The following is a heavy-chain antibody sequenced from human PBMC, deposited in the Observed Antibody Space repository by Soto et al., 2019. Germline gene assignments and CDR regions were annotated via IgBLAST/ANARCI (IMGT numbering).Heavy chain of an antibody. CDR2: ISYDGSNK. CDR3: ARGYYDFWSGHYPPNYYYGMDV. V-gene: IGHV3-30-3*01. J-gene: IGHJ6*02. Sequence: QVQLVESGGGVVQPGRSLRLSCAASGFTFSSYAMHWVRQAPGKGLEWVAVISYDGSNKYYADSVKGRFTISRDNSKNTLYLQMNSLRAEDTAVYYCARGYYDFWSGHYPPNYYYGMDVWGQGTTVTVSS. D-gene: IGHD3-3*01. CDR1: GFTFSSYA.